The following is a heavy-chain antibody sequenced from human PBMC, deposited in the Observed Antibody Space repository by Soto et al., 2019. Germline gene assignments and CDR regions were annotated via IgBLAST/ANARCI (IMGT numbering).Heavy chain of an antibody. CDR3: ARVERGTATTVVDAFDI. CDR1: GGFVSSGSYY. Sequence: QVQLQQWGAGLLKPSETLSLTCAVYGGFVSSGSYYWSWIRQPPGKGLEWIGEMSHSGGTHFNPSLKSRVTISVDQSKNQFSMKMSSVTAADTALYYCARVERGTATTVVDAFDIWGPGTMVTVSS. V-gene: IGHV4-34*01. CDR2: MSHSGGT. J-gene: IGHJ3*02. D-gene: IGHD1-1*01.